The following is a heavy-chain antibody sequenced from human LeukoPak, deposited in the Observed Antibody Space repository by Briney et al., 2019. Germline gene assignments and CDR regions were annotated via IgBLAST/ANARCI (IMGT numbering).Heavy chain of an antibody. J-gene: IGHJ5*02. D-gene: IGHD5-18*01. CDR1: EYTFVGHY. CDR3: ARGRGYSYSWFDP. Sequence: ASVKVSCKASEYTFVGHYMHWVRQAPGQGLEWMGWINPNSGVTTYAQKFQGRVTMTRGTSISTAYMELSRLSSDDTAVYYCARGRGYSYSWFDPWGQGTLVTVSS. CDR2: INPNSGVT. V-gene: IGHV1-2*02.